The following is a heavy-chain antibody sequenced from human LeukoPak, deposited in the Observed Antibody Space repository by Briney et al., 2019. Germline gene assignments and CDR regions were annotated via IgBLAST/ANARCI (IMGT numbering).Heavy chain of an antibody. D-gene: IGHD2/OR15-2a*01. CDR1: GFTFSSYE. CDR2: ISSSGSTI. V-gene: IGHV3-48*03. J-gene: IGHJ4*02. Sequence: GGSLRLSCAASGFTFSSYEMNWVRQAPGKGLECVSYISSSGSTIYYADSVKGRFTISRDNAKNSLYLQMNSLRAEDTAVYYCARGRTTLWVDYWGQGTLVTVSS. CDR3: ARGRTTLWVDY.